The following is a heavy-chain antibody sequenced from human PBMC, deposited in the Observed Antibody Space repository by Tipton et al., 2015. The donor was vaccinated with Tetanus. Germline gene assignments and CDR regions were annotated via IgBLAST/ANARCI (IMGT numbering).Heavy chain of an antibody. CDR1: GASMTSSYYY. CDR2: IYYRGST. Sequence: TLSLTCSVSGASMTSSYYYWGWIRQPPGKGLEWIGNIYYRGSTYYSPSLRSRVVMSIDTSKNQFSLSLRSVTAADTAVYYCARANNEFPKKGPFDSWGQGIPVIVS. CDR3: ARANNEFPKKGPFDS. D-gene: IGHD1-1*01. V-gene: IGHV4-39*01. J-gene: IGHJ4*02.